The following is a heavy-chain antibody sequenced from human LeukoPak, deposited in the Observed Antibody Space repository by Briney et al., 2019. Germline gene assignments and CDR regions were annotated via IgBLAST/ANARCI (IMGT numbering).Heavy chain of an antibody. V-gene: IGHV4-61*08. Sequence: PSETLSLTCSVSGGSVDNSDYYWSWLRQPPGKNLDWIGHIYHSGSTIYNPSLKSRVTISVDMSKNQFSLRLTSGTAADTAVYYCARDQGGGSYRHAFDVWGQGKMVTVSS. CDR1: GGSVDNSDYY. D-gene: IGHD1-26*01. CDR2: IYHSGST. J-gene: IGHJ3*01. CDR3: ARDQGGGSYRHAFDV.